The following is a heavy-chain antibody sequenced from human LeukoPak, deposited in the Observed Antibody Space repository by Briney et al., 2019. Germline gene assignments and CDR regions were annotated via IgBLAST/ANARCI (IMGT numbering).Heavy chain of an antibody. V-gene: IGHV3-74*01. D-gene: IGHD4-23*01. J-gene: IGHJ3*02. Sequence: GGSLRLSCAASGFTFSTYWMHWVRQAPGKGLVWVSRINRDGSSISYADSVKGRFTISRDNAKNTLYLQMNSLRAEDTAMYYCARPAYGGDAVVAFDIWGQGTMVTVSS. CDR1: GFTFSTYW. CDR2: INRDGSSI. CDR3: ARPAYGGDAVVAFDI.